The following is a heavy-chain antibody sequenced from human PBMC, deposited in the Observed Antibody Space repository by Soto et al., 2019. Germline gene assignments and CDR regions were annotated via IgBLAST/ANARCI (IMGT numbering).Heavy chain of an antibody. CDR1: GTSISSSYW. J-gene: IGHJ5*02. CDR3: ATLPPRIVVVLSEFPT. D-gene: IGHD2-21*01. V-gene: IGHV4-4*02. Sequence: QVQLRQSGPGLEKPSGTLSLTCVVSGTSISSSYWWTWVRQSPGKGLEWIGEIYHTGITKYNPSLKTRVTISVDKSSNQFSLKLTSVTAADTAMYYCATLPPRIVVVLSEFPTWGQGSQVTVSS. CDR2: IYHTGIT.